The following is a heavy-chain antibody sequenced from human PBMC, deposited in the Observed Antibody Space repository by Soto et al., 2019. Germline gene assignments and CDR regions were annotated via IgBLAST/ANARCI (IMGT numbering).Heavy chain of an antibody. V-gene: IGHV5-51*01. CDR2: IYPGDSDT. J-gene: IGHJ6*02. CDR3: ARRGRYFDWFSHYYYGMDV. Sequence: GESLKISCKGSGYSFTSYWIGWVRQMPGKGLEWMGIIYPGDSDTRYSPSFQGQVTISADKSISTAYLQWSSLKASDTAMYYCARRGRYFDWFSHYYYGMDVWGQGTTVTVSS. D-gene: IGHD3-9*01. CDR1: GYSFTSYW.